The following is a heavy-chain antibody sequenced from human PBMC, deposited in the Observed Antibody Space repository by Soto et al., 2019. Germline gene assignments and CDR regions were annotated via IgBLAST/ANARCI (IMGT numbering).Heavy chain of an antibody. CDR2: INHSGST. D-gene: IGHD3-10*01. J-gene: IGHJ4*02. CDR1: GGSFSGYY. V-gene: IGHV4-34*01. Sequence: SETLSLTCAVYGGSFSGYYWSWIRQPPGKGLEWIGEINHSGSTNYNPSLKSRVTISVDTSKNQFSLKLSSVTAADTAVYYCARGRIGELLFGRVLDYWGQGTLVTVSS. CDR3: ARGRIGELLFGRVLDY.